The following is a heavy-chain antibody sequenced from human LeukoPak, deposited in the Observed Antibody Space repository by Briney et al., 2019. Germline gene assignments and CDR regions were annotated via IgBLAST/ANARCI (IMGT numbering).Heavy chain of an antibody. D-gene: IGHD6-13*01. J-gene: IGHJ4*02. CDR2: ISYDGSNK. Sequence: GGSLGLSCAASGFTFSSYAMHWVRQAPGKGLEWVAVISYDGSNKYYADSVKGRFTISRDNSKNTLYLQMNSLRAEDTAVYYCARDSYKAAAGRGSFDYWGQGTLVTVSS. CDR3: ARDSYKAAAGRGSFDY. CDR1: GFTFSSYA. V-gene: IGHV3-30*04.